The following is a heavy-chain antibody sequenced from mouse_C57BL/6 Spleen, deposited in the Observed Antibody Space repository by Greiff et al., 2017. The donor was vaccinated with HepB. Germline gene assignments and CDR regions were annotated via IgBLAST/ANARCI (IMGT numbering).Heavy chain of an antibody. V-gene: IGHV1-80*01. CDR1: GYAFSSYW. CDR3: ARGYDQEDYAMDY. Sequence: QVQLQQSGAELVKPGASVKISCKASGYAFSSYWMNWVKQRPGKGLEWIGQIYPGDGDTNYNGKFKGKATLTADKSSSTAYMQLSSLTSEDSAVYFCARGYDQEDYAMDYWGQGTSVTVSS. CDR2: IYPGDGDT. J-gene: IGHJ4*01. D-gene: IGHD2-3*01.